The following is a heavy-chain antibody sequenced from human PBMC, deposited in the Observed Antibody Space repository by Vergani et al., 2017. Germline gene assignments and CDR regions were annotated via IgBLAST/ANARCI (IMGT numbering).Heavy chain of an antibody. V-gene: IGHV3-7*03. J-gene: IGHJ4*02. CDR2: IKQDGSEK. CDR3: ARTPTAYSGSYLSYVDY. Sequence: EVQLVESGGGLVQPGGSLRLSCAASRFTFSSYWMSWVRQAPGKGLEWVANIKQDGSEKYYVDSVKGRFTISRDNAKNSLYLQMNSLRAEDTAVYYCARTPTAYSGSYLSYVDYWGQGTLVTVSS. D-gene: IGHD1-26*01. CDR1: RFTFSSYW.